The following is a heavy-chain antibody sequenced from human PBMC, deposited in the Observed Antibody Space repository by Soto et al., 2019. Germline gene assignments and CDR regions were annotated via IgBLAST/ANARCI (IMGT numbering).Heavy chain of an antibody. CDR3: ARGIVPAASPYGMDV. Sequence: SVKVSCKGSGGAFSSYAISWVRQAPGQGLEWMGGIIPIFGTANYAQKFQGRVTITADESTSTAYMELSSLRSEDTAVYYCARGIVPAASPYGMDVWGQGTTVTVSS. D-gene: IGHD2-2*01. CDR2: IIPIFGTA. CDR1: GGAFSSYA. J-gene: IGHJ6*02. V-gene: IGHV1-69*13.